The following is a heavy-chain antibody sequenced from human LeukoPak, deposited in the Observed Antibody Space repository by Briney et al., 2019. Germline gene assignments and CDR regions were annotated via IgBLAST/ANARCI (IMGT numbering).Heavy chain of an antibody. J-gene: IGHJ6*02. CDR1: GFTFSSYA. D-gene: IGHD3-10*01. CDR3: ARDFGTRTTVPRGAGGMDV. CDR2: ISYDGSNK. V-gene: IGHV3-30-3*01. Sequence: GGSLRPSCAASGFTFSSYATHWVRQAPGKGLEWVAVISYDGSNKYYADSVKGRFTISRDNSKDTLYLQMNSLRVEDTAVYYCARDFGTRTTVPRGAGGMDVWGRGTTVTVSS.